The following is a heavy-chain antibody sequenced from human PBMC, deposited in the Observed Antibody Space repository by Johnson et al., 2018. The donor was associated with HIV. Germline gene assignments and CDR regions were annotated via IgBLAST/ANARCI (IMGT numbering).Heavy chain of an antibody. CDR3: AKAYCPGCEAFDV. D-gene: IGHD2-21*01. V-gene: IGHV3-66*02. CDR1: GFTVSSDY. J-gene: IGHJ3*01. CDR2: INWNGGST. Sequence: VPLVESGGGLVQPGGSLRLSCAASGFTVSSDYMTWVRQAPGKGLEWVSGINWNGGSTGYADSVKGRFTISRDNSKNTQYLQMNSLRVEDTGLYYRAKAYCPGCEAFDVWGHGTMVTVSS.